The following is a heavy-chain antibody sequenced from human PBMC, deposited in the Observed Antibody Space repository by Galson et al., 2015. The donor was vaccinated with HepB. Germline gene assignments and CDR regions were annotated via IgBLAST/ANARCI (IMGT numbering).Heavy chain of an antibody. CDR2: ISYDGSNE. CDR3: AREGGGGYCSGGSCYAGGGYYYFGMDV. D-gene: IGHD2-15*01. V-gene: IGHV3-30-3*01. J-gene: IGHJ6*02. Sequence: LRLSCAVSGFSFSTYAMHWVRQAPGKGLEWVAVISYDGSNEFCADSVKGRFTISRDNSKNTLTLQMDSLRAEDTAVYYCAREGGGGYCSGGSCYAGGGYYYFGMDVWGQGTTVTVSS. CDR1: GFSFSTYA.